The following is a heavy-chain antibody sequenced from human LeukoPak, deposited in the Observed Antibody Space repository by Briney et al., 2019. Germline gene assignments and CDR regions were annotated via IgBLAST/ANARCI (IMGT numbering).Heavy chain of an antibody. CDR1: GDSISSNYC. CDR2: VYRRGST. V-gene: IGHV4-4*02. J-gene: IGHJ3*02. D-gene: IGHD4-17*01. Sequence: PSETLSLTCAVSGDSISSNYCWRWVRQFPGKGLEWIGEVYRRGSTSYNPSLKSRVVISIDKSKNQYSLNLNSVTAADTAMYYCGRHAYGDSSAAFDIWGQGQWSSSLQ. CDR3: GRHAYGDSSAAFDI.